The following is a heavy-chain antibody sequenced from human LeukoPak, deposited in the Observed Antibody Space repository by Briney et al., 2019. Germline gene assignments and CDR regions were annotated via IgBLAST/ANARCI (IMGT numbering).Heavy chain of an antibody. Sequence: SETLSLTCTVSGGSISSYYWSWIRQPAGKGLEWIGRIYTSGSTNYNPSLKSRVTMSVDTSKNHVSLKLSSVPAADTAVYYCAGTTTKVAFDIWGQGTMVTVSS. V-gene: IGHV4-4*07. CDR2: IYTSGST. CDR1: GGSISSYY. J-gene: IGHJ3*02. D-gene: IGHD2/OR15-2a*01. CDR3: AGTTTKVAFDI.